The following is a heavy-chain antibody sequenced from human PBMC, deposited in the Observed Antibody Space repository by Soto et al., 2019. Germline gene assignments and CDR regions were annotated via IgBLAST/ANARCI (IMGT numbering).Heavy chain of an antibody. CDR3: ARGYSSSWEDAFDI. D-gene: IGHD6-13*01. V-gene: IGHV3-7*05. CDR2: IKQDGSEK. Sequence: PGGSLRLSCAASGFTFSSYWMSWVRQAPGKGLEWVANIKQDGSEKYYVDSVKGRFTISRDNAKNSLYLQMNSLRAEDTAVYYCARGYSSSWEDAFDIWGQGTMVTVS. CDR1: GFTFSSYW. J-gene: IGHJ3*02.